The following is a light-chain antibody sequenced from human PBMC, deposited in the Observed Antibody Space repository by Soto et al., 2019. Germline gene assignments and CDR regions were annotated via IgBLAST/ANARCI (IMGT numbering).Light chain of an antibody. J-gene: IGLJ1*01. Sequence: QSVLTQPASVSGSRVQSITISCTGTRSDVGAYNFVSWYQQHPGKLPKLMIFDVSRRPSGVSDRFSGSKSGNTASLTISGLQAEDEGDYYCSSYTSSSTHVFGSGTKLTVL. CDR1: RSDVGAYNF. V-gene: IGLV2-14*03. CDR2: DVS. CDR3: SSYTSSSTHV.